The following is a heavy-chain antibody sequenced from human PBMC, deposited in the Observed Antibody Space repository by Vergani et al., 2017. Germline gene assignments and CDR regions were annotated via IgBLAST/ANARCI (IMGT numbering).Heavy chain of an antibody. V-gene: IGHV3-30*02. Sequence: QVQLVESGGGVVQPGRSLRLSCAASGFTFSSYGMHWVRQAPGKGLEWVAFIRYDGSNKYYADSVKGRFTISRDNSKNTLYLQMNSLRAEDTAVYYCARDFMTRRGGDAFDIWGQGTMVTVSS. CDR2: IRYDGSNK. CDR3: ARDFMTRRGGDAFDI. J-gene: IGHJ3*02. D-gene: IGHD4-11*01. CDR1: GFTFSSYG.